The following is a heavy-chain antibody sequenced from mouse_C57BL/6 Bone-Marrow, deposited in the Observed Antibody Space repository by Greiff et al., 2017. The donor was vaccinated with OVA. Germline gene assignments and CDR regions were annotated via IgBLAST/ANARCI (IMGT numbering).Heavy chain of an antibody. CDR3: ARWTTGLLCRDY. V-gene: IGHV1-55*01. J-gene: IGHJ2*01. D-gene: IGHD1-1*02. CDR1: GYTFTSYW. CDR2: IYPGSGST. Sequence: VQLQQPGAELVKPGASVKMSCKASGYTFTSYWITWVKQRPGQGLEWIGDIYPGSGSTNYNEKFKSKATLTVDTSSSTAYMQLSSLTSEDSAVYYCARWTTGLLCRDYWGQGTTLTVSS.